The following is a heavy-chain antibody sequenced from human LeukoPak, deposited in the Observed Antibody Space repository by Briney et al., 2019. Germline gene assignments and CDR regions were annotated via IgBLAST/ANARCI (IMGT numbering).Heavy chain of an antibody. CDR1: GGTFSSYA. V-gene: IGHV1-69*01. J-gene: IGHJ4*02. D-gene: IGHD1-7*01. Sequence: ASVKVSCKASGGTFSSYAISWVRQAPGQGLEWMGGIIPIFGTANYAQKFQGRVTITADESTSAAYMELSSLRSEDTAVYYCARDLEAKLELRDRALGYWGQGTLVTVSS. CDR2: IIPIFGTA. CDR3: ARDLEAKLELRDRALGY.